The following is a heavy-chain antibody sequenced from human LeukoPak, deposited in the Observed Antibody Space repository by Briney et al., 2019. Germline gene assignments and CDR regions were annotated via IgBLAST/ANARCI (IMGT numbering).Heavy chain of an antibody. J-gene: IGHJ6*02. CDR3: ARDGGPLLV. CDR2: IKEDGSEK. V-gene: IGHV3-7*03. CDR1: EFTFSGYW. Sequence: GGSLRLSCAASEFTFSGYWMSWVRQAPGKGLEWVANIKEDGSEKYYVDSVKGRFTISRDNAKNSLYLQINSLRAEDTAVYYCARDGGPLLVWGQGTTVTVSS.